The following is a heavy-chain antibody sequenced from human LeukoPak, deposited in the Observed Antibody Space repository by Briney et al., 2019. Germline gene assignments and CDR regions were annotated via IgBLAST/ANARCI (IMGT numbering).Heavy chain of an antibody. J-gene: IGHJ4*02. Sequence: ASVPVSCLAFVWTIHGYYLQWVRQAPGQGLEWMGWINPNNGGTNSAQKFQGRVTMTRDTSIGTAYMELNRLTYDDTAVYYCGRDRHWNQGNFDYWGQGTLVTVSS. CDR3: GRDRHWNQGNFDY. CDR1: VWTIHGYY. V-gene: IGHV1-2*02. D-gene: IGHD1-1*01. CDR2: INPNNGGT.